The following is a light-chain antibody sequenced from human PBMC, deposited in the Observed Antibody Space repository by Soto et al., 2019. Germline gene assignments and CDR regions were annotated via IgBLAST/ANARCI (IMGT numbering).Light chain of an antibody. V-gene: IGKV3-20*01. J-gene: IGKJ5*01. Sequence: ETVFTHSPGTLSLSPGGVSTLSCRASQSVRSRYLAWYQQQPGQAPRLLISGASSRATGIPDRFSGSGSGTDFTLTVSRLEPEDFALYYCQQYGNSPITFGQGTRLEIK. CDR3: QQYGNSPIT. CDR2: GAS. CDR1: QSVRSRY.